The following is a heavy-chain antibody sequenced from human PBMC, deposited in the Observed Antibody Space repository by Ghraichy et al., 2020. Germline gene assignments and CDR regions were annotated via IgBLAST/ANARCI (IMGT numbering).Heavy chain of an antibody. CDR1: GYTFTSYA. CDR2: INAGNGNT. CDR3: HTPYSSGWDDAFDI. J-gene: IGHJ3*02. Sequence: ASVKVSCKASGYTFTSYAMHWVRQAPGQRLEWMGWINAGNGNTKYSQKFQGRVTITRDTSASTAYMELSSLRSEDTAVYYCHTPYSSGWDDAFDIWGQGTMVTVSS. V-gene: IGHV1-3*01. D-gene: IGHD6-19*01.